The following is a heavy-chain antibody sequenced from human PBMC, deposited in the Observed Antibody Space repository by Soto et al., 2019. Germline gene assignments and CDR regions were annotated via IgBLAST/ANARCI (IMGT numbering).Heavy chain of an antibody. CDR3: SRSPEVGVRGAY. Sequence: PGGSLRLSCAASGFTFSSYGMHWVRQAPGKGLEWVSSITVGSSHIYQPNSMKGRFTISRDDAKNSVYLQIDSLRDEDTALYYCSRSPEVGVRGAYWGQGTLVTVSS. V-gene: IGHV3-21*01. J-gene: IGHJ4*02. D-gene: IGHD3-16*01. CDR1: GFTFSSYG. CDR2: ITVGSSHI.